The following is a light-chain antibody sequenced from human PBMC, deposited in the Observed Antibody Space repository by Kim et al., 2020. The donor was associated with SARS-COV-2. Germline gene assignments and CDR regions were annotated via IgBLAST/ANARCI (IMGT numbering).Light chain of an antibody. J-gene: IGKJ3*01. V-gene: IGKV3-20*01. Sequence: EIVLTQSPGTLSLSPGERATLSCRASQSVSSSYLAWYQQKPGQAPRVLIYGASSRATGIPDRFSGSGSGTDFTLTISRLEPEDFAVYYCQQYGSAPDTFGPGTKVDIK. CDR2: GAS. CDR3: QQYGSAPDT. CDR1: QSVSSSY.